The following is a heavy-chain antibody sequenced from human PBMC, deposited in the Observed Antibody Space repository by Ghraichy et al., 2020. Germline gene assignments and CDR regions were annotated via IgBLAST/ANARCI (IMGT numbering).Heavy chain of an antibody. CDR1: GFSISSSW. J-gene: IGHJ5*01. CDR3: AKPHRSAWNHNWFDS. V-gene: IGHV3-74*01. D-gene: IGHD1-1*01. Sequence: LTCEASGFSISSSWMHWVRQVQGKGLEWVSRIDNDGSITNYADSVKGRFTISKDIARNTLNLQMNSLRADDTGVYFCAKPHRSAWNHNWFDSWGQETLVTVSS. CDR2: IDNDGSIT.